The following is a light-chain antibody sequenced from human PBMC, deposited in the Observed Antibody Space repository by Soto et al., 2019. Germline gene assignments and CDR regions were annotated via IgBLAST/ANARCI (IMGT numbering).Light chain of an antibody. J-gene: IGKJ1*01. CDR1: QSVSFW. CDR3: QQYQTYWT. Sequence: DIQMTQSPSTLPASVGDRVTITCRASQSVSFWLAWYQQKPGKAPRLLIYKASHLESGVPSRFSGGGFGTDFTLTISSLQADDFATYYCQQYQTYWTFGQGTKVDIK. CDR2: KAS. V-gene: IGKV1-5*03.